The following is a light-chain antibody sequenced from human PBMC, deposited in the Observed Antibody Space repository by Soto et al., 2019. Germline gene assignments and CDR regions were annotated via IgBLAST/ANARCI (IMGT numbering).Light chain of an antibody. CDR3: QQYYNTPHT. Sequence: DIVMTQSPDSLAVSLGERATIDCKSSQSVLFRSDNNNYLAWYQHKPGQPPKLLIYWASIRESGVPERFSGSGSRTDFTLTISSLQAEDVAVYYCQQYYNTPHTFGGGTKVEIK. CDR2: WAS. CDR1: QSVLFRSDNNNY. J-gene: IGKJ4*01. V-gene: IGKV4-1*01.